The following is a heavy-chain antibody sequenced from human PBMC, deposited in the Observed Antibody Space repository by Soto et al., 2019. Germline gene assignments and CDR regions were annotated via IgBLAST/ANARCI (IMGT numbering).Heavy chain of an antibody. V-gene: IGHV1-2*02. CDR3: AREGSSWPFDY. CDR2: INPNSGDT. CDR1: GYTFTGYY. J-gene: IGHJ4*02. Sequence: QVQLVQSGAEVKKPGASVKVSCKASGYTFTGYYIHWVRQAPGQGLEWVGWINPNSGDTNSAQRFQGRVTMTRDTSISTAFMDLSRLRSDDTAVYYCAREGSSWPFDYWGQGTLVTVSS. D-gene: IGHD6-13*01.